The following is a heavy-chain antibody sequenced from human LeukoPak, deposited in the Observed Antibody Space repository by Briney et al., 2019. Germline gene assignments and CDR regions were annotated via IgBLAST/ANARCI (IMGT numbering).Heavy chain of an antibody. CDR3: VACAPGY. V-gene: IGHV3-53*01. Sequence: PGGSLRLSCTAPGFIVRSKHMVWARQTPGKGPEWVSIIFIGGGTYYTDSVKGRFTISRDDSKNTLYLQMNSLRAEDTAMYYCVACAPGYWGQGTLVTVS. CDR2: IFIGGGT. J-gene: IGHJ4*02. CDR1: GFIVRSKH.